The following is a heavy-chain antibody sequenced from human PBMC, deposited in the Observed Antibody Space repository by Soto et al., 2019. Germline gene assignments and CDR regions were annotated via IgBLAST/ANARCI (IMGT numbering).Heavy chain of an antibody. CDR1: GGSISSSTYY. CDR3: ARHGIQPGYFDY. V-gene: IGHV4-39*01. CDR2: MYYSGST. Sequence: QLQLQESGPGLVKPSETLSLTCAVSGGSISSSTYYWDWIRQPPGRGLEWIGTMYYSGSTYYNPSLKSRVTISVDTSKNEFSLKLSSVTAADTAVYYCARHGIQPGYFDYWGQGTLVTVSS. J-gene: IGHJ4*02. D-gene: IGHD5-18*01.